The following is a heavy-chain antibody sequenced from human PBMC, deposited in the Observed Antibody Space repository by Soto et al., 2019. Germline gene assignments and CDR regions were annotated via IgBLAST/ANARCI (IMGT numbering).Heavy chain of an antibody. CDR2: IYWNDDK. V-gene: IGHV2-5*01. CDR3: AHKFGIAVAGTRGAVWFDP. D-gene: IGHD6-19*01. CDR1: GFSLSTSGVG. Sequence: QITLKESGPTLVKPTQTLTLTCTFSGFSLSTSGVGVGWIRQPPGKALEWLALIYWNDDKRYSPSLKSRLTITQDTSKNQVVLKMTNLDPVDTGTYYCAHKFGIAVAGTRGAVWFDPWGQGTLVTVSS. J-gene: IGHJ5*02.